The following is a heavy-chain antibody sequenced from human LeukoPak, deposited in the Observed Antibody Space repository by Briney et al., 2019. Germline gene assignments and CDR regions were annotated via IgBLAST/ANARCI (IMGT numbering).Heavy chain of an antibody. CDR3: AREPRRIGCGVVFEANPPPPPHYYYYGMDV. Sequence: ASVKVSCKASGYTFTGYYMHWVRQAPGQGLEWMGWINPNSGGTNYAQKFQGRVTMTRDTSISTAYMELSRLRSDDTAVYYCAREPRRIGCGVVFEANPPPPPHYYYYGMDVWGQGTTVTVSS. CDR2: INPNSGGT. CDR1: GYTFTGYY. V-gene: IGHV1-2*02. J-gene: IGHJ6*02. D-gene: IGHD3-16*02.